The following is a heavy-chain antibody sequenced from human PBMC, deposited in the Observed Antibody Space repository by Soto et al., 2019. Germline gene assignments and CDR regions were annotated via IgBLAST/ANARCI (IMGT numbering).Heavy chain of an antibody. CDR1: GGSISSSSYY. J-gene: IGHJ6*02. D-gene: IGHD4-17*01. CDR3: ASPRFYGDSPSYGMDV. CDR2: IYYSGST. Sequence: QLQLQESGPGLVKPSETLSLTCTVSGGSISSSSYYWGWIRQPPGKGLEWIGSIYYSGSTYYNPSLKSRVTISVDTSKNQFSLKLSSVTAADTAVYYCASPRFYGDSPSYGMDVWGQGTTVTVSS. V-gene: IGHV4-39*01.